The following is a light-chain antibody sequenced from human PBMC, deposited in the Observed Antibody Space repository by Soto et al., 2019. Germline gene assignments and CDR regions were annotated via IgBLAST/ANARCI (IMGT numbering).Light chain of an antibody. CDR3: ETWDNNTRV. Sequence: QAVVTQSSSASASLGSSVKLTCTLSSGHSSYIIAWHQHQPGKAPRYLMKLKGSGTYNKGSGVPDRFSGSSSGADRYLIISNLQSEDETDYYCETWDNNTRVFGGGTKVTVL. CDR1: SGHSSYI. V-gene: IGLV4-60*03. CDR2: LKGSGTY. J-gene: IGLJ3*02.